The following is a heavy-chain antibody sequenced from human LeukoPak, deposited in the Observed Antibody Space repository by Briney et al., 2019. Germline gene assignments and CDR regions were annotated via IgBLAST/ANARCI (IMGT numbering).Heavy chain of an antibody. V-gene: IGHV1-2*02. Sequence: ASVKVSCKASGYTFTGYYMHWVRQAPGQGLEWMGWINPNSGGTNYAQKFQGRVTMTRDTSISTAYMELSRLRSDDTAVYYCARGQRVAAAGSHFDYWGQGTLVTVSS. J-gene: IGHJ4*02. CDR2: INPNSGGT. CDR3: ARGQRVAAAGSHFDY. D-gene: IGHD6-13*01. CDR1: GYTFTGYY.